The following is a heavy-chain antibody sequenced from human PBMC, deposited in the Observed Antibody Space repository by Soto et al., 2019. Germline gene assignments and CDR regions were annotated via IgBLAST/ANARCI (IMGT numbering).Heavy chain of an antibody. V-gene: IGHV4-59*01. J-gene: IGHJ5*02. Sequence: SETLSLTCTVSGGSISSYYWGWIRQPPGKGLEWIGYIYYSGSTNYNPSLKSRVTISVDTSKNQFSLKLSSVTAADTAVYYCARVVPIPFWFDPWGQGTLVTVSS. CDR3: ARVVPIPFWFDP. CDR2: IYYSGST. D-gene: IGHD3-10*01. CDR1: GGSISSYY.